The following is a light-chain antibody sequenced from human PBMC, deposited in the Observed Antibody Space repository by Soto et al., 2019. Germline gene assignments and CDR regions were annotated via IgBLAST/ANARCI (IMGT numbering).Light chain of an antibody. J-gene: IGKJ1*01. CDR3: QQYGSSRT. CDR1: QSISSSY. Sequence: EIVLTQSPGTLSLSPGERVTLSCRASQSISSSYLAWYQQKPGQAPRLLIYGASSRATGIPDRFSGSGSGTDFTLTISRLEPEEFAVYYWQQYGSSRTFGQGTKVEIK. V-gene: IGKV3-20*01. CDR2: GAS.